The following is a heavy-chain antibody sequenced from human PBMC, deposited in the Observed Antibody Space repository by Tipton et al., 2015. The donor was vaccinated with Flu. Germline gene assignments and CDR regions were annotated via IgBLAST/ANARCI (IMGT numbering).Heavy chain of an antibody. J-gene: IGHJ4*02. CDR3: ATLTGDDY. D-gene: IGHD7-27*01. V-gene: IGHV3-48*03. CDR2: ISSSGDTI. Sequence: SLRLSCAASGFTFSSYEMNWVRQAPGKGLEWVSYISSSGDTISYADSVRGRFTISRDNTKKSLYLQLDSLRAEDMALYYCATLTGDDYWGQGDLVTVSS. CDR1: GFTFSSYE.